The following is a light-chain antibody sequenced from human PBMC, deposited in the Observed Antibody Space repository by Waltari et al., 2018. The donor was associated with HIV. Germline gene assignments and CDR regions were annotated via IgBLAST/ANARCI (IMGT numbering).Light chain of an antibody. V-gene: IGLV3-21*02. Sequence: SYVLIQPPSVSVAPGQTARITCGGNNIGSKSVHWYQQIPGQAPVLVVYDDSDRPSGSPERFSGSNSGNTATLTISRVEAGDEADYYCQVWDTSNDHVVLGGGTKVTVL. CDR2: DDS. CDR3: QVWDTSNDHVV. CDR1: NIGSKS. J-gene: IGLJ2*01.